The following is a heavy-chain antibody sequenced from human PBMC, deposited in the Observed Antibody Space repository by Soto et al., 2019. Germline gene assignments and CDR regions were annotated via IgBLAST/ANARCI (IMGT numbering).Heavy chain of an antibody. D-gene: IGHD1-1*01. CDR2: INPSGGST. CDR1: GYSFTSYY. CDR3: ARQLERRPAYYYYMDV. Sequence: EASVKVSCKASGYSFTSYYMHWVRQAPGQGLEWMGIINPSGGSTSYAQKFQGRVTMTRDTSTSTVYMELSSLRSEDTAVYYCARQLERRPAYYYYMDVWGKGTTVTVSS. J-gene: IGHJ6*03. V-gene: IGHV1-46*03.